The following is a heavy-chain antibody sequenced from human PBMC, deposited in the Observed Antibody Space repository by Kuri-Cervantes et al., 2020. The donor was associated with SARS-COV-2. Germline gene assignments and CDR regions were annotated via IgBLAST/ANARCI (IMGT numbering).Heavy chain of an antibody. J-gene: IGHJ5*02. V-gene: IGHV4-39*01. Sequence: GSLRLSCAVSGGSISSSSYYWGWIRQPPGKGLEWIGEINHSGSTNYNPSLKSRVTISVDTSKNQFSLKLSSVTAADTAVYYCARLHRAQIWFDPWGQGTLVTVSS. CDR1: GGSISSSSYY. CDR2: INHSGST. CDR3: ARLHRAQIWFDP.